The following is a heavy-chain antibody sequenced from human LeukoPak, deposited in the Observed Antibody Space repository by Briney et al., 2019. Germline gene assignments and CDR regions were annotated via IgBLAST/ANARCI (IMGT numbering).Heavy chain of an antibody. D-gene: IGHD5-18*01. CDR1: GYSISSGYY. CDR2: IYHSGST. V-gene: IGHV4-38-2*02. J-gene: IGHJ4*02. Sequence: KSSETLSLTCTVSGYSISSGYYWGWIRQPPGKGLEWIGSIYHSGSTYYNPSLKSRVTISVDTSKNQFSLKLSSVTAADTAVYYCARVIYSYGYLAGRLHPKYYFDYWGQGTLVTVSS. CDR3: ARVIYSYGYLAGRLHPKYYFDY.